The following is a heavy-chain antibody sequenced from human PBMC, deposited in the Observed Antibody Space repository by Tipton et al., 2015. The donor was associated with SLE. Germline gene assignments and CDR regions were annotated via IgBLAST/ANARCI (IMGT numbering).Heavy chain of an antibody. J-gene: IGHJ4*02. CDR3: ASGVLGQQLPGV. CDR2: IYYSGST. V-gene: IGHV4-59*11. Sequence: LRLSCKVSGITISTHYWSWIRQHPGKGLEWIGYIYYSGSTYYNPSLKSRVTISVDTSKNQFSLKLSSVTAADTAVYYCASGVLGQQLPGVWGQGTLVTVSS. CDR1: GITISTHY. D-gene: IGHD6-13*01.